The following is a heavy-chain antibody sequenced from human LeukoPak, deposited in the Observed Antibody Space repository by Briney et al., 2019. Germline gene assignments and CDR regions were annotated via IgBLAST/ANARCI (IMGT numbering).Heavy chain of an antibody. J-gene: IGHJ6*02. CDR2: IYYSGST. V-gene: IGHV4-59*01. Sequence: PSETLSLTCTVSGGSISSYYWSWIRQPPGKGLEWLGYIYYSGSTNYNPSLKSRVTISVDTSKNQFSLKLSSVTAADTAVYYCARDQLTVEMATNPYYYYGMDVWGQGTTVTVSS. CDR1: GGSISSYY. D-gene: IGHD5-24*01. CDR3: ARDQLTVEMATNPYYYYGMDV.